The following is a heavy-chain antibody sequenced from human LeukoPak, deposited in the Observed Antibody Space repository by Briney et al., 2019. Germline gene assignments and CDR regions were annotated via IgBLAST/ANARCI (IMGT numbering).Heavy chain of an antibody. CDR1: GYTFTSYG. CDR2: ISAYNGNT. D-gene: IGHD1-7*01. CDR3: ARDGKLELRIPYYYYYMDV. Sequence: GASVKVSCKASGYTFTSYGISWVRQAPGQGLEWMGWISAYNGNTNYAQKLQGRVTMTTDTSTSTAYMELRSLRSDDTAVYYCARDGKLELRIPYYYYYMDVWGKETTVTVSS. V-gene: IGHV1-18*01. J-gene: IGHJ6*03.